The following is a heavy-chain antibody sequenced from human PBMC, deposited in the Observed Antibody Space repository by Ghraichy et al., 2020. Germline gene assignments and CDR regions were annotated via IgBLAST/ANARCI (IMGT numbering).Heavy chain of an antibody. CDR3: AKDNYGSGWSYFDN. CDR1: GFTFTTHA. CDR2: TSSDGSQS. Sequence: GGSLRLSCAASGFTFTTHAMHWVRQIPGKGLEWVAFTSSDGSQSFYAESVKGRFTASRDNSKNMVFLQMDSLGPEDTAVYYCAKDNYGSGWSYFDNWGQGTLVTVSS. V-gene: IGHV3-30*18. J-gene: IGHJ4*02. D-gene: IGHD6-19*01.